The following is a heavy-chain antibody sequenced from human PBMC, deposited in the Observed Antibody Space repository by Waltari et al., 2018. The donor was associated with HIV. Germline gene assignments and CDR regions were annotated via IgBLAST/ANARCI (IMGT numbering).Heavy chain of an antibody. J-gene: IGHJ4*02. Sequence: QVQLRQWGAGLLKPSETLSLPCAVYGGSFSGYYCSWIRHSPGKGLQWLGDINDSGSPNYNMSLKSRLTISLDTSQKQFSLKLSSLTAADAAVYYCARGPRDNLDYWGQGTLVAVSS. CDR3: ARGPRDNLDY. V-gene: IGHV4-34*01. CDR1: GGSFSGYY. D-gene: IGHD1-20*01. CDR2: INDSGSP.